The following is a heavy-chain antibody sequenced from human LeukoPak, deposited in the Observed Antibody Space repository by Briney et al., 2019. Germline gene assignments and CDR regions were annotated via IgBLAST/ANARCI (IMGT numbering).Heavy chain of an antibody. CDR2: TDAGGSST. D-gene: IGHD4-17*01. J-gene: IGHJ4*02. CDR1: ELNFENHW. CDR3: ARSQGDYTGPFDS. V-gene: IGHV3-74*01. Sequence: GGSLRLSCTASELNFENHWMHWVRQVPGKGLEWVSRTDAGGSSTSYADSVRGRFSISRDNGKSTLHLQMNSLRAEDTAVYYCARSQGDYTGPFDSWGQGTLVTVSS.